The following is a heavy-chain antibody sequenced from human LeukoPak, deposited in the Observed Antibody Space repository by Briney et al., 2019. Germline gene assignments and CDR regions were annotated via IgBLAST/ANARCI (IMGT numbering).Heavy chain of an antibody. CDR3: ARVGYCTNGVCYDAFDI. CDR1: GYTFTSYG. D-gene: IGHD2-8*01. V-gene: IGHV1-18*01. J-gene: IGHJ3*02. CDR2: ISAYNGNT. Sequence: GASVTVSCKASGYTFTSYGISWVRQAPGQGLEWMGWISAYNGNTNYAQKLQGRVTMTTDTSTSTAYMELRSLRSDDTAVYYCARVGYCTNGVCYDAFDIWGQGTMVTVSS.